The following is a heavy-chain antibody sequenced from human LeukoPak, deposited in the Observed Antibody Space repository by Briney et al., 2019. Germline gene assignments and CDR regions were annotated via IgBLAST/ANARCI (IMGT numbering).Heavy chain of an antibody. D-gene: IGHD1-1*01. CDR1: GGSFSGYY. Sequence: SETLSLTCAVSGGSFSGYYWCWIRQPPGKGLEWIGEINHSGSTNYNPSLKSRVTMSVDTSKNQFSLKLSSVTAADTAVYYCARGTTGTTGGGYYYYYMDVWGKGTTVTVSS. CDR3: ARGTTGTTGGGYYYYYMDV. CDR2: INHSGST. V-gene: IGHV4-34*01. J-gene: IGHJ6*03.